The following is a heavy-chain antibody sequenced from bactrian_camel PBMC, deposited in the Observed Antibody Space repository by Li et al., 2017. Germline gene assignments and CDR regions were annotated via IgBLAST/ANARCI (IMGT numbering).Heavy chain of an antibody. J-gene: IGHJ4*01. Sequence: QVQLVESGGGSVQAGGSLRLSCTASGSTYLNYVMGWFRQAPGKEREGVAGIGSDGSTTYTDSVKGRFTISKDNAKNTLYLQMNSLKPEDTGMCYCAYDFDCTYLPVFESLSRTLLDWRGYLRWGQGTQVTVS. CDR1: GSTYLNYV. D-gene: IGHD2*01. V-gene: IGHV3S55*01. CDR2: IGSDGST. CDR3: AYDFDCTYLPVFESLSRTLLDWRGYLR.